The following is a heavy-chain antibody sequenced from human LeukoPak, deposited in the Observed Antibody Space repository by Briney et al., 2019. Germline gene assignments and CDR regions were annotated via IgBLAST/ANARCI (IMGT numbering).Heavy chain of an antibody. Sequence: SVKVSCKASGGTFSSYAISWVRQAPGQGLEWMGGIIPIFGTANYAQKFQGGVTITADESTSTAYMELSSLRSEDTAVYYCARGRCSSTSCTDAFDIWGQGTMVTVSS. J-gene: IGHJ3*02. CDR2: IIPIFGTA. CDR1: GGTFSSYA. D-gene: IGHD2-2*01. V-gene: IGHV1-69*01. CDR3: ARGRCSSTSCTDAFDI.